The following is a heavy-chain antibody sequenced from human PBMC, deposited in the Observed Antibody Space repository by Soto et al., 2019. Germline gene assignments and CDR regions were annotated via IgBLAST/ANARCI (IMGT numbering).Heavy chain of an antibody. V-gene: IGHV4-39*02. J-gene: IGHJ4*02. CDR1: GGSISSTCHY. D-gene: IGHD2-21*02. CDR2: IYYAGSP. CDR3: ARLMGVVTVDY. Sequence: PSETMSLTCSVSGGSISSTCHYWGWIHQPPGKGLEWIGNIYYAGSPYYNPSLKSRVTISVDTSKNHFSLALTSVTAADTAVYYCARLMGVVTVDYWGQGALVTVSS.